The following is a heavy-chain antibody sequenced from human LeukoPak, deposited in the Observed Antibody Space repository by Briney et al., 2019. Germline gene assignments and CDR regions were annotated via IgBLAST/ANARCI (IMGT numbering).Heavy chain of an antibody. D-gene: IGHD1-26*01. CDR3: ARGAVGATTEFGY. V-gene: IGHV1-2*02. Sequence: ASVKVSCKASGYTFTGYYMHWVRQAPGQGLEWMGWINPNSGDTNYAQKFQGRVTMTRDTSISTAYMELSRLRSDDTAVHYCARGAVGATTEFGYWGQGTLVTVSS. CDR2: INPNSGDT. J-gene: IGHJ4*02. CDR1: GYTFTGYY.